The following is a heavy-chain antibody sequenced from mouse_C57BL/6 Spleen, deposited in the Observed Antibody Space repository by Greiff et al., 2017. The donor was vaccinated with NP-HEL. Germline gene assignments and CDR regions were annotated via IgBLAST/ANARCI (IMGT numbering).Heavy chain of an antibody. CDR2: ISSGGSYT. J-gene: IGHJ3*01. Sequence: EVHLVESGGDLVKPGGSLKLSCAASGFTFSSYGMSWVRQTPDKRLEWVATISSGGSYTYYPDSVKGRFTISRDNAKNTLYLQMSSLKSEDTAMYYCAREGVPAWFAYWGQGTLVTVSA. CDR1: GFTFSSYG. V-gene: IGHV5-6*01. CDR3: AREGVPAWFAY.